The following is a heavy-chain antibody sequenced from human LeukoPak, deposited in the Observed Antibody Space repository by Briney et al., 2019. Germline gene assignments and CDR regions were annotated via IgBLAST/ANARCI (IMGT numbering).Heavy chain of an antibody. CDR3: ARERINEALNI. Sequence: GASVKVSCKASGGTFSSYAISWVRQGPGQGLEWMGRIIPALGRIDYAPKFHVRVTLSADKSTDTASLELDSLRSEDTAMYFCARERINEALNIWGPGTMVTVSP. J-gene: IGHJ3*02. D-gene: IGHD1-1*01. V-gene: IGHV1-69*04. CDR1: GGTFSSYA. CDR2: IIPALGRI.